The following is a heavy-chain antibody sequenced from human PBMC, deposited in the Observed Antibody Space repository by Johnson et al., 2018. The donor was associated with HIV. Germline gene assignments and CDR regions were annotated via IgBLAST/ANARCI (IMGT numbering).Heavy chain of an antibody. CDR1: GFTFSSYA. J-gene: IGHJ3*02. Sequence: QLVESGGGVVQPGRSLRLSCAASGFTFSSYAMHWVRQAPGKGLEWVAVISYDGSNKYYADSVKGRFTISRDNSKNTLYLQMNSLRAEDTAVYYCARVPEWIVGTDRVKDAFDIWGQGTVVTVSS. D-gene: IGHD1-26*01. CDR2: ISYDGSNK. V-gene: IGHV3-30*14. CDR3: ARVPEWIVGTDRVKDAFDI.